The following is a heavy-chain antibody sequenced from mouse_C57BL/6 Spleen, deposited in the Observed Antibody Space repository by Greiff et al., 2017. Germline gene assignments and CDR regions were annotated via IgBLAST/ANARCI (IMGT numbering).Heavy chain of an antibody. CDR3: VRVYGSSFSFAY. V-gene: IGHV10-3*01. Sequence: EVMLVESGGGLVQPKGSLKLSCAASGFTFNTYAMHWVRQAPGTGLEWVARIRSKSSNYATYYADSVKDRSTISRDDSQSMLYLQMNNLKTEDTAMYYCVRVYGSSFSFAYWGQGTLVTVSA. CDR1: GFTFNTYA. CDR2: IRSKSSNYAT. J-gene: IGHJ3*01. D-gene: IGHD1-1*01.